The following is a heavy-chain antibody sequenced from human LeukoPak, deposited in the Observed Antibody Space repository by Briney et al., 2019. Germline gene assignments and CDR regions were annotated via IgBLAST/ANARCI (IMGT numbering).Heavy chain of an antibody. Sequence: PSETLSLTCTVSGGSISSSSYYWGWIRQPPGKGLEWSGSIYYSGSTYYNPSLKSRVTISVDTSKNQFSLKLSSVTAADTAVYYCARAYYDSSGYNGLWFDPWGQGTLVTVSS. CDR3: ARAYYDSSGYNGLWFDP. V-gene: IGHV4-39*07. CDR2: IYYSGST. D-gene: IGHD3-22*01. J-gene: IGHJ5*02. CDR1: GGSISSSSYY.